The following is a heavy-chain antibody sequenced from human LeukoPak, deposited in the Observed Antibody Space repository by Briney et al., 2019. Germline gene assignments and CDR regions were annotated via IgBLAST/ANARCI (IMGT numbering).Heavy chain of an antibody. Sequence: PSETLSLTCVVSGDSISSGGYSWSWIWQPPGKGLEWVGYIYHDGSPYYSPSLKSRVTISVDRAKNQLSLKLSSVTAADTAVYYCARGVYGDYIDYWGQGTLVTVSS. D-gene: IGHD4-17*01. CDR3: ARGVYGDYIDY. J-gene: IGHJ4*02. CDR2: IYHDGSP. V-gene: IGHV4-30-2*01. CDR1: GDSISSGGYS.